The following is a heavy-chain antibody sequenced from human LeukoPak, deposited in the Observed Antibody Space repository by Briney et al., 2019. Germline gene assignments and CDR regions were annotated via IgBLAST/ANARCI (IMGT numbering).Heavy chain of an antibody. CDR1: GGTFSSYA. D-gene: IGHD2-15*01. Sequence: SVKVSCKASGGTFSSYAISWVRQAPGQGLEWMGGIIPIYGTANYAQKFQGRVTITADKSTSTAYMELSSLRSEDTAVYYCAIEDYCSGGSCSTYWGQGTLVTVSS. CDR3: AIEDYCSGGSCSTY. V-gene: IGHV1-69*06. CDR2: IIPIYGTA. J-gene: IGHJ4*02.